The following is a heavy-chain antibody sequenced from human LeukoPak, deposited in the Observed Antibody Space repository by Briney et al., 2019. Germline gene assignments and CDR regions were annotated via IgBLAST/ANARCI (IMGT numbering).Heavy chain of an antibody. CDR2: IYYSGTT. V-gene: IGHV4-39*01. J-gene: IGHJ4*02. Sequence: SGTLSLTCIVSGGSISSSSYNWGWIRQPPGKGLEWIGSIYYSGTTYYNPSLKSRLTISVDTSKNQFSLNLSSVTAADTAVYYCARHDRIIASPLVWGQGILVTVSS. CDR1: GGSISSSSYN. CDR3: ARHDRIIASPLV. D-gene: IGHD2/OR15-2a*01.